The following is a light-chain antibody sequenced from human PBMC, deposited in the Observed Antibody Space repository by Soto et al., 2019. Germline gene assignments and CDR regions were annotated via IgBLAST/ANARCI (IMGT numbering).Light chain of an antibody. CDR1: QSVRNN. J-gene: IGKJ5*01. CDR3: QQYNIWLPIT. V-gene: IGKV3-15*01. Sequence: EIMMTQSPATLSVSPGERATLSCRASQSVRNNLAWYQQKPGQTPRLLIYYASTRATGIPARFSGSGSGTEFTLAISRLQSEDFALYYCQQYNIWLPITLAQGTRLEIK. CDR2: YAS.